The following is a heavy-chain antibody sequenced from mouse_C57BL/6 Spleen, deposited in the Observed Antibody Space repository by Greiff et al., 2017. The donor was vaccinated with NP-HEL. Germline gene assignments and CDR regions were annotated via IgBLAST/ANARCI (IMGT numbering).Heavy chain of an antibody. J-gene: IGHJ2*01. D-gene: IGHD2-3*01. Sequence: QVQLKQPGAELVKPGASVQLSCKASGYTFTSYWMHWVKQRPGRGLEWIGRIDPNSGGTKYNEKFKSKATLTVDKPSSTAYMQRSSLTSEDSAVYYCAREGGYYYFDYWGQGTTLTVSS. CDR2: IDPNSGGT. CDR3: AREGGYYYFDY. CDR1: GYTFTSYW. V-gene: IGHV1-72*01.